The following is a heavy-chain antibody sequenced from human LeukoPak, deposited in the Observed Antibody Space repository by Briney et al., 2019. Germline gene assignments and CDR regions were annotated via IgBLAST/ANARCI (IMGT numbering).Heavy chain of an antibody. D-gene: IGHD6-19*01. CDR3: ARRVGAVAGIDY. CDR1: GYTFTGYY. Sequence: GASVTVSCKASGYTFTGYYMHWVRQAPGQGLEWMGWINPNSGGTNYAQKFQGRVTMTRDTSISTAYMELSRLRSDDTAVYYCARRVGAVAGIDYWGQGTLVTVSS. CDR2: INPNSGGT. J-gene: IGHJ4*02. V-gene: IGHV1-2*02.